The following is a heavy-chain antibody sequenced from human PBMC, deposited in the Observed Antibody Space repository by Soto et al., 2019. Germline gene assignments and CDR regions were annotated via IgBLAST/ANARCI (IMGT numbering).Heavy chain of an antibody. CDR2: IYYSGST. CDR3: ARVQAQRLPWFDP. J-gene: IGHJ5*02. Sequence: PSETLSLTCTVSGGSISSGDYYWSWIRQPPGKGLEWIGYIYYSGSTYYNPSLKSRVTISVDTSKNQFSLKLSSVTAADTAVYYCARVQAQRLPWFDPWGQGTLVTVSS. V-gene: IGHV4-30-4*01. D-gene: IGHD4-17*01. CDR1: GGSISSGDYY.